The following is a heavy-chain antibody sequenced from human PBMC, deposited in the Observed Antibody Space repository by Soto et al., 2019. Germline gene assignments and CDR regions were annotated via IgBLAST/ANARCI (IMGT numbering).Heavy chain of an antibody. CDR1: GGSFSGYY. CDR3: ARPGRVVVSQPDAFDI. CDR2: INHSGST. D-gene: IGHD3-22*01. Sequence: QVQLQQWGAGLLKPSETLSLTCAVYGGSFSGYYWSWIRQPPGKGLEWIGEINHSGSTNYNPSLKSRVTISVDTSKNQFSLKLSSVTAADTAVYYCARPGRVVVSQPDAFDIWGQGTMVTVSS. V-gene: IGHV4-34*01. J-gene: IGHJ3*02.